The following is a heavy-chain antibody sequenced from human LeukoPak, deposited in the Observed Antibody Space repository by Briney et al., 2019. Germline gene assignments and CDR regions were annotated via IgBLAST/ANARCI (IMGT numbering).Heavy chain of an antibody. CDR2: IYYSGGT. CDR1: GGSIGRSSYY. V-gene: IGHV4-39*01. Sequence: PSETLSLTCSVSGGSIGRSSYYWGWTRQPPGKGLEWIGRIYYSGGTYYNPSLKSRVTISVDTSRNQFSLKLGSVTAADTAVYYCARHGSIATGAFTYWGQGTLVTVSS. J-gene: IGHJ4*02. CDR3: ARHGSIATGAFTY. D-gene: IGHD6-13*01.